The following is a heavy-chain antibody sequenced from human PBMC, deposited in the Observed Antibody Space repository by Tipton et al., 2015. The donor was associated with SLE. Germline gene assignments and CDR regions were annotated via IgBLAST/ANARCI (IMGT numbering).Heavy chain of an antibody. CDR3: AILVLN. CDR2: ITGSGVNT. CDR1: GFTLSSNS. D-gene: IGHD2-8*02. Sequence: SLRLSCAASGFTLSSNSLTWVRQAPGKGLEWVSTITGSGVNTYYADSVKGRFSISRDNSKNTLYLQMNSLGVEDTAVYCCAILVLNWGQGTMVTDSS. J-gene: IGHJ3*01. V-gene: IGHV3-23*01.